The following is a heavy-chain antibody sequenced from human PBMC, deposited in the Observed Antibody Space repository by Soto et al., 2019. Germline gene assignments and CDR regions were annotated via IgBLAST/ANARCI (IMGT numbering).Heavy chain of an antibody. D-gene: IGHD5-18*01. J-gene: IGHJ6*02. CDR2: ISYDGTNK. CDR1: GFTFSTYA. Sequence: GGSLRLSCAASGFTFSTYARHWVRQAPGKGLEWVAVISYDGTNKYYADSVRGRFTISRDNSKNTLFLQMNSLRAEDTAVYYCAKDGGGYNYGYVMLDKYYYGMDVWGQGTTVTVSS. V-gene: IGHV3-30-3*01. CDR3: AKDGGGYNYGYVMLDKYYYGMDV.